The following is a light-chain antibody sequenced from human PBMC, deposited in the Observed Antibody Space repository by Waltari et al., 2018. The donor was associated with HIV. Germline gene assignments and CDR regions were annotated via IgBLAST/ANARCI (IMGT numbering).Light chain of an antibody. J-gene: IGLJ2*01. V-gene: IGLV2-8*01. CDR1: RHDIGTYNF. CDR3: VSYTEKDTILL. Sequence: QSALTQPPSPSGSPGQSVAISCPGSRHDIGTYNFVSWYQHHPGKAPKLLIYDVTRRPPGIPDRLSGTKSGYTASLTVSDLQVEDEADYYCVSYTEKDTILLFGGGTKLAV. CDR2: DVT.